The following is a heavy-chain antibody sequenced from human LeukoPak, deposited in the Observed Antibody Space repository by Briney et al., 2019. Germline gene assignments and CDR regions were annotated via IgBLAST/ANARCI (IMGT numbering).Heavy chain of an antibody. CDR1: GYTFTSYG. CDR3: ARVVAPYNWFDP. CDR2: TSAYNGNT. D-gene: IGHD2-15*01. V-gene: IGHV1-18*01. Sequence: GASVKVSCKASGYTFTSYGISWVRQAPGQGLEWMGWTSAYNGNTNFAQKLQGRVTMTTDTSTSTAYMELRSLRSDDTAVYYCARVVAPYNWFDPWGQGTLVTVSS. J-gene: IGHJ5*02.